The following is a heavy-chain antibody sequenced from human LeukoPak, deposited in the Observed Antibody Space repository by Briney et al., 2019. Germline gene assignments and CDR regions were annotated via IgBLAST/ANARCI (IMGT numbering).Heavy chain of an antibody. CDR1: GYTFTSYG. CDR2: ISAYDGKR. V-gene: IGHV1-18*01. J-gene: IGHJ4*02. CDR3: ARGPYYHDNGPYYFDY. D-gene: IGHD3-22*01. Sequence: ASVKVSCKTSGYTFTSYGISWVRQAPGQGLEWMGWISAYDGKRNHAQKLQGRVTMTTDTPTSTAYMELRSLRSDDTAVFFCARGPYYHDNGPYYFDYWGQGTLVTVSS.